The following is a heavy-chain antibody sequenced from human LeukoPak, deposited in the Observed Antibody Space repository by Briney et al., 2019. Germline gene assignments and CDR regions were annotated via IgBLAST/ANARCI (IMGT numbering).Heavy chain of an antibody. D-gene: IGHD5-24*01. CDR3: ARARGGRWLQSSFDY. CDR1: GGTFSSYA. Sequence: SCKASGGTFSSYAMHWVRQAPGKGLEWVALISYDGSNKYYADSVKGRFTISRDNSKNTLYLQMDSLRTEDTAVYYCARARGGRWLQSSFDYWGQGTLVTVSS. CDR2: ISYDGSNK. V-gene: IGHV3-30-3*01. J-gene: IGHJ4*02.